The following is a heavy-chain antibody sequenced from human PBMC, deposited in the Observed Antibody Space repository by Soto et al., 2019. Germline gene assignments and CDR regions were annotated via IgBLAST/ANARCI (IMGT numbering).Heavy chain of an antibody. CDR2: VYNNGGT. J-gene: IGHJ3*02. D-gene: IGHD3-22*01. V-gene: IGHV4-59*01. CDR1: GGPISSDY. CDR3: ARGYYYDTSGYYSAFDI. Sequence: SETLSLTCTVSGGPISSDYWSWIRQPPGKGLEWVGYVYNNGGTKYNPSLKSRVTISVDTSNNQFSLKLTSVTAADTAVYYCARGYYYDTSGYYSAFDIWGQGTMVTVSS.